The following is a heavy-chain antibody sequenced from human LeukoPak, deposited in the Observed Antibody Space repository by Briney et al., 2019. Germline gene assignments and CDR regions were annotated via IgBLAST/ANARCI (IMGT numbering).Heavy chain of an antibody. J-gene: IGHJ3*02. CDR3: ARLGPLGYCSSTSCYTKGAFDI. Sequence: ASVKVSCKASGYTFTSYGISWVRQAPGQGLEWMGWISAYNGNTNYAQKLQGRVTITTDESTSTAYMELSSLRSEDTAVYYCARLGPLGYCSSTSCYTKGAFDIWGQGTMVTVSS. D-gene: IGHD2-2*02. CDR2: ISAYNGNT. CDR1: GYTFTSYG. V-gene: IGHV1-18*01.